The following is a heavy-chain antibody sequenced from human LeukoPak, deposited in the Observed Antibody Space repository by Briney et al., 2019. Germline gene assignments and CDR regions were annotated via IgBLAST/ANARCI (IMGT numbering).Heavy chain of an antibody. Sequence: GGSLRLSCAASGFTFSSYAMSWVRQAPGKGLEWVSAISGSGGSTYYADSVKCRFTISRDNSKNTLYLQMNSLRAEDTAVYYCAKGSPYYDFWSGYYYYYYYGMDVWGQGTTVTVSS. D-gene: IGHD3-3*01. V-gene: IGHV3-23*01. CDR3: AKGSPYYDFWSGYYYYYYYGMDV. CDR1: GFTFSSYA. CDR2: ISGSGGST. J-gene: IGHJ6*02.